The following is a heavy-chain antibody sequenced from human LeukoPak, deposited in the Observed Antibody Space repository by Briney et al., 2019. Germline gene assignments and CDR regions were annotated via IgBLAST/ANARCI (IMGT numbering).Heavy chain of an antibody. CDR3: ASTYYYGSGSYSLDY. J-gene: IGHJ4*02. CDR2: IYYSGST. V-gene: IGHV4-59*01. CDR1: GGSINGYY. D-gene: IGHD3-10*01. Sequence: SETLSLTCTVSGGSINGYYWTWIRQPAGKGLEWIGYIYYSGSTNYNPSLKSRVTISVDTSKNQFSLKLSSVTAADTAVYYCASTYYYGSGSYSLDYWGQGTLVTVSS.